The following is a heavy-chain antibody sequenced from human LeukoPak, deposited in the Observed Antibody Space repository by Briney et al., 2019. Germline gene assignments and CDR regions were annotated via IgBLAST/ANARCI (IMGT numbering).Heavy chain of an antibody. Sequence: PGGSLRLSCAASGFTFSSYGMHWVRQAPGKGLEWVEVIWYDGSNKYYADSVKGRFTISRDNSKNTLYLQMNSLRAEDTAVYYCARSRLDYYGMDVWGQGTTVTVSS. V-gene: IGHV3-33*01. CDR3: ARSRLDYYGMDV. CDR1: GFTFSSYG. CDR2: IWYDGSNK. D-gene: IGHD6-6*01. J-gene: IGHJ6*02.